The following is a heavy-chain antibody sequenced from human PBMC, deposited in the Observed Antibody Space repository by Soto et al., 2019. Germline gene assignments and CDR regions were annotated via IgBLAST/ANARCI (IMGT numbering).Heavy chain of an antibody. V-gene: IGHV3-33*01. CDR2: IRYDGSNT. Sequence: PGGSLRLSCAASGFTFNSYAMHWVRQAPGKGLEWVGVIRYDGSNTFYAESVKGRFTISRDNSKNTVYLQMNSLRAEDTAVYYCARDFSMVIVAPGYWGQGTLVTVSS. CDR1: GFTFNSYA. CDR3: ARDFSMVIVAPGY. D-gene: IGHD5-12*01. J-gene: IGHJ4*02.